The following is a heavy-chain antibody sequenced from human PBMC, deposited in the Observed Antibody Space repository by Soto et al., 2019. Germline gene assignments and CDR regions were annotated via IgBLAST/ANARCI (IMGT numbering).Heavy chain of an antibody. D-gene: IGHD3-22*01. CDR1: GFTFSSYA. V-gene: IGHV3-23*01. Sequence: GGTLRLSCAASGFTFSSYAMSWVRQAPGKGLEWVSAISGSGGSTYYADSVKGRFTISRDNSKNTLYLQMNSLRAEDTAVYYCVKDDYYDSGAPYYYYGMDVWGQGTTVTVSS. CDR2: ISGSGGST. J-gene: IGHJ6*02. CDR3: VKDDYYDSGAPYYYYGMDV.